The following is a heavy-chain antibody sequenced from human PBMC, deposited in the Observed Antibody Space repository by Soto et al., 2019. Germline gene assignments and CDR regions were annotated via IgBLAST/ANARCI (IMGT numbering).Heavy chain of an antibody. CDR1: GFSLSTSGVG. CDR2: IYWDDDK. V-gene: IGHV2-5*02. J-gene: IGHJ6*02. D-gene: IGHD3-3*01. Sequence: QITLKESGPTLVKPTQTLTLTCTFSGFSLSTSGVGVGWIRQPPGKALEWLALIYWDDDKRYSPSLKSRLTITKDTSKNQVVLTMTNMDPVDTATYYCAHMRPKNYDFWSGYYNMDVWGQGTTVTVSS. CDR3: AHMRPKNYDFWSGYYNMDV.